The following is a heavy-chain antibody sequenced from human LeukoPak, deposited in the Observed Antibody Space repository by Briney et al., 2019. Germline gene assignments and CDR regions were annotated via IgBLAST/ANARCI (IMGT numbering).Heavy chain of an antibody. J-gene: IGHJ3*02. V-gene: IGHV4-39*07. D-gene: IGHD2-21*02. CDR3: ARDGTYCGGDCYAFDI. Sequence: SETLSLTCTVSGASISSGSNYWGWIRQPPGKTLEWIGSIYSSGSTYYNSSLQSRVIIIIDTPKNHFSLTLSSVAAADTAVYYCARDGTYCGGDCYAFDIWGQGTMVTVSS. CDR1: GASISSGSNY. CDR2: IYSSGST.